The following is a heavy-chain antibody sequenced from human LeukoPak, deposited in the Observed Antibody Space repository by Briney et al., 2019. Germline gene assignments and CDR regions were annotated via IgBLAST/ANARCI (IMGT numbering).Heavy chain of an antibody. Sequence: GGSLRLSCAASGFTFRIYWMHWVRQAPGKGLVWVSRINSDGSSTNYADPVRGRFTISRDNAKNTLYLQMNRLRAEDTAVYYCAREGVGSSTWYVRGAFDYWGQGTLVTVSS. D-gene: IGHD6-13*01. V-gene: IGHV3-74*01. CDR3: AREGVGSSTWYVRGAFDY. CDR2: INSDGSST. J-gene: IGHJ4*02. CDR1: GFTFRIYW.